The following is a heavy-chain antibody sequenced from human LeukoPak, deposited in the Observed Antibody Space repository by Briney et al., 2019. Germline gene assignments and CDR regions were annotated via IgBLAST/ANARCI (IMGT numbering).Heavy chain of an antibody. Sequence: SETLSLTCTVSGGSITNYYWSWVRQPPGQGLEWIAYIYHTGSTNYNPSLKSRVTISIDTSKNQFSLNLSSVAAADTAIYYCARGPTRYYFDYWGQGTLVTVSS. CDR1: GGSITNYY. CDR3: ARGPTRYYFDY. V-gene: IGHV4-59*01. CDR2: IYHTGST. J-gene: IGHJ4*02.